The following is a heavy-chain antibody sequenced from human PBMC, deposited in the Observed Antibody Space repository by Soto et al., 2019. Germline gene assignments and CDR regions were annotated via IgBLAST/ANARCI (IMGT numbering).Heavy chain of an antibody. CDR1: GGSISSYY. D-gene: IGHD6-13*01. J-gene: IGHJ4*02. Sequence: QVQLQESGPGLVKPSETLSLTCTVSGGSISSYYWSWIRQPPGKGLEWIGYIYYSGSTNYNPSLKSRVTISVDTSKNQFSLKLSSVTAADTAVYYCARGAIAAAGTAPFDYWGQGTLVTVSS. V-gene: IGHV4-59*01. CDR3: ARGAIAAAGTAPFDY. CDR2: IYYSGST.